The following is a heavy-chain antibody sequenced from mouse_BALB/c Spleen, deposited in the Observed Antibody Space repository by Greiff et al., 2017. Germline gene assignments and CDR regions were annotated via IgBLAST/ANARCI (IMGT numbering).Heavy chain of an antibody. CDR2: INPDSSTI. V-gene: IGHV4-1*02. Sequence: EVKLLESGGGLVQPGGSLKLSCAASGFDFSRYWMSWVRQAPGKGLEWIGEINPDSSTINYTPSLKDKFIISRDNAKNTLYLQMSKVRSEDTALYYCATSSYYGSSPYWYFDVWGAGTTVTVSS. CDR1: GFDFSRYW. D-gene: IGHD1-1*01. CDR3: ATSSYYGSSPYWYFDV. J-gene: IGHJ1*01.